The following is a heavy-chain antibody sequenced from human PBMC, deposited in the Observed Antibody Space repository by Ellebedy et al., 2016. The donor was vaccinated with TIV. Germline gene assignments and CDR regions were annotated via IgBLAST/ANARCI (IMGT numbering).Heavy chain of an antibody. V-gene: IGHV1-2*02. D-gene: IGHD2-21*02. CDR2: INPNSGGT. Sequence: AASVKVSCKASGYTFTGYYMHWVRQAPGQGLEWMGWINPNSGGTNYAQKFQGRVTMTRDTSISTAYMELSRLRSDDTAVYYCARVSGLFCGGDCYYRYWGQGTLVTVSS. CDR1: GYTFTGYY. CDR3: ARVSGLFCGGDCYYRY. J-gene: IGHJ4*02.